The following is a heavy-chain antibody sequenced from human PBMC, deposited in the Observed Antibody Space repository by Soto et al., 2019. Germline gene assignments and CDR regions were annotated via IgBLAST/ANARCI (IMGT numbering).Heavy chain of an antibody. CDR2: IYHSGST. V-gene: IGHV4-4*02. Sequence: QVQLQESGPGLVKPSGTLSLTCAVSGGSISSSNWWSWVRQPPGKGLEWIGEIYHSGSTNYNPSLKXXVXRXXDKSKNQFSLKLSSVTAADTAVYYCARDDGYRRDYWGQGTLVTVSS. CDR1: GGSISSSNW. CDR3: ARDDGYRRDY. D-gene: IGHD5-12*01. J-gene: IGHJ4*02.